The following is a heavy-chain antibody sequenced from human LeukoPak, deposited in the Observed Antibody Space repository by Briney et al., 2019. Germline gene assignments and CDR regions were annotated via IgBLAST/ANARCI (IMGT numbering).Heavy chain of an antibody. Sequence: AGGSLRLSCAASGFTFSSYGMHWVRQAPGKGLEWVAFIRYDGSNKYYADSVKGRFTISRDNSKNTLYLQMNSLRAEDTAVYYCAKGGLRYFDWLDYWGQGTLVTVSS. CDR2: IRYDGSNK. V-gene: IGHV3-30*02. CDR1: GFTFSSYG. J-gene: IGHJ4*02. CDR3: AKGGLRYFDWLDY. D-gene: IGHD3-9*01.